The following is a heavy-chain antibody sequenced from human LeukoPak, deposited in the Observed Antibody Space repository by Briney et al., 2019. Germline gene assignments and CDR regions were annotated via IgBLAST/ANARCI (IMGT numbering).Heavy chain of an antibody. J-gene: IGHJ4*02. D-gene: IGHD3-10*01. CDR1: GFTFSIYW. V-gene: IGHV3-7*01. CDR2: IKQDGSEK. Sequence: PGRSLRLSCAASGFTFSIYWMSWVRQAPGKGLEWVANIKQDGSEKYYVDSVKGRFTISIDSAKNSLYLQLNSLRAEDTAVYYCARSPNYLNYYFDYWGQGTLVTVSS. CDR3: ARSPNYLNYYFDY.